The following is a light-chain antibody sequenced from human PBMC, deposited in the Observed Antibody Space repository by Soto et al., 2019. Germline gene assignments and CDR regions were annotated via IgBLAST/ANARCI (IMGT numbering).Light chain of an antibody. CDR2: GTS. Sequence: DVQMTQSPSSVSASVGDRVTITCRASQAISDWLAWYQQKPGKAPELLIYGTSRLHSGVPSRFSGSGSGTDFTLTISSLQPEDFATYYCQHADSFPLTVGGGTKVEIK. CDR3: QHADSFPLT. J-gene: IGKJ4*01. CDR1: QAISDW. V-gene: IGKV1-12*01.